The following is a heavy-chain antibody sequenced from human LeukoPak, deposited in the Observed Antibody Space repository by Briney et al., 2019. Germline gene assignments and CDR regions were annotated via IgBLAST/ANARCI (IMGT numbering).Heavy chain of an antibody. J-gene: IGHJ4*02. CDR1: VGSISSDNW. CDR2: IYRSGST. V-gene: IGHV4-4*02. Sequence: PSETLSLTCAVSVGSISSDNWWSWVRQPPGKGLEWIGEIYRSGSTNYNPSLKSRVTISLDKSKNQFSLRLSSVTAADTAVYYCARVGVTTSNWYMVYWGQGALVTVSS. CDR3: ARVGVTTSNWYMVY. D-gene: IGHD6-13*01.